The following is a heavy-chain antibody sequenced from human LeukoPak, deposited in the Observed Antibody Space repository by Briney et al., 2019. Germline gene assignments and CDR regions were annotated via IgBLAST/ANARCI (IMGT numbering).Heavy chain of an antibody. V-gene: IGHV3-30*01. J-gene: IGHJ4*02. CDR3: ASGGGGSYALTFDY. CDR1: GFTFSSYA. D-gene: IGHD1-26*01. Sequence: GGSLRLSCAASGFTFSSYAMHWVRQAPGKGLEWVAVISYDGSNKYYADSVKGRFTISRDNSKNTLYLQMNSLRAEDTAVYYCASGGGGSYALTFDYWGQGTLVNVSS. CDR2: ISYDGSNK.